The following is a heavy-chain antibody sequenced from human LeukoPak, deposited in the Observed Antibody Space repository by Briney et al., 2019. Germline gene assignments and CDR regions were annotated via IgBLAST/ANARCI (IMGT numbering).Heavy chain of an antibody. Sequence: PGGSLRLSCAAPGFTFSNYGMHWVRQAPGKGLEWVAFIRSDGSNTYYADSVKGRFTISRDNSKNTLYLQMNSLRAEDTAVYYCAKTLTDYCSGGSCYSGSYYFDYWGQGTLVTVSS. CDR3: AKTLTDYCSGGSCYSGSYYFDY. V-gene: IGHV3-30*02. CDR2: IRSDGSNT. D-gene: IGHD2-15*01. CDR1: GFTFSNYG. J-gene: IGHJ4*02.